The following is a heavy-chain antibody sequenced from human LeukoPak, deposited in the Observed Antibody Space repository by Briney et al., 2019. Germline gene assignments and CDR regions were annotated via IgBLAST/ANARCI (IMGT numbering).Heavy chain of an antibody. V-gene: IGHV3-11*04. CDR1: GFTFSDYY. D-gene: IGHD3-10*01. CDR2: ISSSGSTI. Sequence: GGSLRLSCAASGFTFSDYYMSWIRQAPEKGLEWVSYISSSGSTIYYADSVKGRFTSSRDNAKNSLYLQMNSLRAEDTAVYYCARLRTWFGELLFDYWGQGTLVTVSS. CDR3: ARLRTWFGELLFDY. J-gene: IGHJ4*02.